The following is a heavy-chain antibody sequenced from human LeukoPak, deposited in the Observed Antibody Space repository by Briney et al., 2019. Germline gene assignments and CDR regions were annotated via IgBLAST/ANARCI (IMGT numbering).Heavy chain of an antibody. CDR1: GISFSNAW. Sequence: GGSLRLSCAASGISFSNAWMSWVRQAPGKGLEWVGRIKSKPDGGTTDYAAPVKGRFTISRDDSKYTMYLQMNSLRAEDTAVYYCARDRTGQQLISRKEYYYMDVWGKGTTVTISS. CDR3: ARDRTGQQLISRKEYYYMDV. J-gene: IGHJ6*03. V-gene: IGHV3-15*01. CDR2: IKSKPDGGTT. D-gene: IGHD4-11*01.